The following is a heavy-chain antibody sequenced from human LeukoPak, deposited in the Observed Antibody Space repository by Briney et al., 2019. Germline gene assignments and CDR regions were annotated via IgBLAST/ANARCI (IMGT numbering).Heavy chain of an antibody. V-gene: IGHV3-48*02. CDR2: ITTSIDII. D-gene: IGHD3-16*01. Sequence: GGSLRLSCAASGVTLSSYNMNWVRQAPGKGLEWISYITTSIDIISYADSVKGRFTISRDNAKNSLYLQMDSLRDEDTAVYYCVRYHNYYFGYWGQGSLVTASA. CDR1: GVTLSSYN. CDR3: VRYHNYYFGY. J-gene: IGHJ4*02.